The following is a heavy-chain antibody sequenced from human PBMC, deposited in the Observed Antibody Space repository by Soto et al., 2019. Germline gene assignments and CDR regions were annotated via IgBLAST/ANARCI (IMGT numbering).Heavy chain of an antibody. CDR1: GYTFTSYY. J-gene: IGHJ5*02. V-gene: IGHV1-46*01. D-gene: IGHD2-15*01. CDR2: INPSGGST. Sequence: VASVKVSCKASGYTFTSYYMHWVRQAPGQGLEWMGIINPSGGSTSYAQKFQGRVTMTRDTSTSTVYMELSSLRSEDTAVYYCAAADCSGGSCYEWFDPWGRGTLVTVSS. CDR3: AAADCSGGSCYEWFDP.